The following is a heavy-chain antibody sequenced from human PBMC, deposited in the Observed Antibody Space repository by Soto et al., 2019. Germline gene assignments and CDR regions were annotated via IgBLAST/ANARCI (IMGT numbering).Heavy chain of an antibody. CDR1: GFTFSSYA. Sequence: EVQLLESGGGLVQPGGSLRLSCAASGFTFSSYAMSWVRQAPGKGLEWVSAISGSGGSTYYADSVKGRFTISRDKSKNTLYLQMNSLRAEDTAVYYCATGQGIFGVVTHLVGVQETSCWGQGTLVTVSS. J-gene: IGHJ4*02. D-gene: IGHD3-3*01. V-gene: IGHV3-23*01. CDR2: ISGSGGST. CDR3: ATGQGIFGVVTHLVGVQETSC.